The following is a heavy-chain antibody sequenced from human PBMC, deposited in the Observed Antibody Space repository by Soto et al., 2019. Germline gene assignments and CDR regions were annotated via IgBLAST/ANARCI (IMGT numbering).Heavy chain of an antibody. CDR3: TRPDGSYFYYYGMDV. CDR1: GYTFTSYG. V-gene: IGHV1-18*01. Sequence: ASVKVSCKASGYTFTSYGISWVRQAPGQGLEWMGWISAYNGNTNYAQKLQGRFTMTTDTSTSTAYMELRSLRSDDTAVYYCTRPDGSYFYYYGMDVWDQGTTVTVSS. J-gene: IGHJ6*02. D-gene: IGHD1-26*01. CDR2: ISAYNGNT.